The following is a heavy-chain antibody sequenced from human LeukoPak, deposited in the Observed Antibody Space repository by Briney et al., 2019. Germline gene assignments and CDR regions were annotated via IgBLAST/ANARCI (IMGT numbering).Heavy chain of an antibody. V-gene: IGHV3-23*01. CDR1: GFTFSSYA. CDR3: AKALGPRRVPAAMDV. J-gene: IGHJ6*04. D-gene: IGHD2-2*01. Sequence: GGSLRLSCAASGFTFSSYAMSWVRQAPGKGLEWVSAISGSGGSTYYADSVKGRFTISRDNSKNTLYLQMNSLRAEDTAAYYCAKALGPRRVPAAMDVWGKGTTVTVSS. CDR2: ISGSGGST.